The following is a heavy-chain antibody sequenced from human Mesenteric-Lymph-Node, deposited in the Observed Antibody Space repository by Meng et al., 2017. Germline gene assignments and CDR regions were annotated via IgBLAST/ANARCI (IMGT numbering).Heavy chain of an antibody. Sequence: QVRRVGSGGGVVQPGRSLRLSCAASGFTFSSYAMNWVRQAPGKGLEWVAVISYDGSNKYYADSVKGRFTISRDNSKNTLYLQMNSLRAEDTAVYYCARDTSDYWGQGTLVTVSS. J-gene: IGHJ4*02. V-gene: IGHV3-30*01. CDR3: ARDTSDY. D-gene: IGHD3-16*01. CDR2: ISYDGSNK. CDR1: GFTFSSYA.